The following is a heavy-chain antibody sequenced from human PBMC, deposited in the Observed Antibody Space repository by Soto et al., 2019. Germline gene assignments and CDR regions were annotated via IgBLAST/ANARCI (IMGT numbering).Heavy chain of an antibody. CDR3: ARDLWGYCGADCYPLDV. D-gene: IGHD2-21*02. Sequence: QVRLQESGPGLVKPSETLSLTCTVSGGSISSYYWSWIRQPPGKGLEWIGYMYNTGSTIYNPSLKSRVTISVDTSKNQFSLKLNSVTAADPAVYYCARDLWGYCGADCYPLDVWGQGTTVTVSS. CDR2: MYNTGST. V-gene: IGHV4-59*01. J-gene: IGHJ6*02. CDR1: GGSISSYY.